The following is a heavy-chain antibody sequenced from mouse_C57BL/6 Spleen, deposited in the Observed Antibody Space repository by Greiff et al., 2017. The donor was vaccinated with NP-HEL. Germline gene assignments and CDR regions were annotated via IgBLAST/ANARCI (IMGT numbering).Heavy chain of an antibody. D-gene: IGHD2-4*01. Sequence: QVQLQQPGAELVKPGASVKMSCKASGYTFTSYWITWVKQRPGQGLEWIGDIYPGSGSTNYNEKFKSKATLTVDTSSSTAYMQLSSLTSEDSAVYYCARSDDYDGGWFAYWGQGTLVTVSA. CDR2: IYPGSGST. V-gene: IGHV1-55*01. J-gene: IGHJ3*01. CDR1: GYTFTSYW. CDR3: ARSDDYDGGWFAY.